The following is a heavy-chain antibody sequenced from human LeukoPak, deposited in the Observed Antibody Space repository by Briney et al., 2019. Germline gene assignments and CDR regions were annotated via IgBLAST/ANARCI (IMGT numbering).Heavy chain of an antibody. CDR3: AREGMKWELQDDAFDI. CDR1: GGSISSSSYY. D-gene: IGHD1-26*01. CDR2: IYYSGST. V-gene: IGHV4-39*07. Sequence: SETLSLTCTVSGGSISSSSYYWGWIRQPPGKGLEWIGSIYYSGSTYYNPSLKSRVTISVDTSKNQFSLKLSSVTAADTAVYYCAREGMKWELQDDAFDIWGQGTMVTVSS. J-gene: IGHJ3*02.